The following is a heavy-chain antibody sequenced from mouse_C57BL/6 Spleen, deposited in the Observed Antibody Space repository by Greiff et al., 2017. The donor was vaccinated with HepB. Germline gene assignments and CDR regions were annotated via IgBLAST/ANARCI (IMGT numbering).Heavy chain of an antibody. CDR2: ISSGSSTI. D-gene: IGHD1-1*01. Sequence: EVQGVESGGGLVKPGGSLKLSCAASGFTFSDYGMHWVRQAPEKGLEWVAYISSGSSTIYYADTVKGRFTISRDNAKNTLFLHMTSLRSEDTAMYYCARTPYYGSSTWFAYWGQGTLVTVSA. V-gene: IGHV5-17*01. CDR3: ARTPYYGSSTWFAY. J-gene: IGHJ3*01. CDR1: GFTFSDYG.